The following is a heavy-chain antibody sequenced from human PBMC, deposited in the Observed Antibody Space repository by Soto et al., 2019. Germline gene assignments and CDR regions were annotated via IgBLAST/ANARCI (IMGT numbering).Heavy chain of an antibody. CDR1: GGSISSSSYY. CDR2: IYYSGST. D-gene: IGHD6-6*01. Sequence: SETLSLTCTVSGGSISSSSYYWGWIRQPPGKGLEWIGYIYYSGSTYYNPSLKSRVTISVDTSKNQFSLKLSSVTAAGTAVYYCARLEAPYGAARPMGLDYWGQGTLVTVSS. J-gene: IGHJ4*02. V-gene: IGHV4-39*01. CDR3: ARLEAPYGAARPMGLDY.